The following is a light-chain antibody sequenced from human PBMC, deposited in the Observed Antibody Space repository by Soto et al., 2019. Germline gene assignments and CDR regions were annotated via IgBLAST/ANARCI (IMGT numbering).Light chain of an antibody. V-gene: IGKV1-39*01. Sequence: DIQMTQSPSSLSASVGDRVIITCRTRQSIRRYLNWYQQKPGKAPKLLIYAASILQSGVPSRFSGSGSGTDFTLTISSLQPEDFATYYCQQSYSSLITFGQGTRLEIK. CDR1: QSIRRY. CDR2: AAS. J-gene: IGKJ5*01. CDR3: QQSYSSLIT.